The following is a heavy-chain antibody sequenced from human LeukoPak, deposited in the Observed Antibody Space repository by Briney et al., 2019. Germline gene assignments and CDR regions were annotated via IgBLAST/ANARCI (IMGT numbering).Heavy chain of an antibody. Sequence: SETLSLTCTVSGGSISSYYWSWIRQPPGKGLEWIGYIYYSGSTNYNPSLKSRVTISVDTSKNQFSLKLSSVTAADTAVYYCARNYDSSGYPMGYFDYWGQGTLVTASS. CDR2: IYYSGST. CDR1: GGSISSYY. CDR3: ARNYDSSGYPMGYFDY. J-gene: IGHJ4*02. D-gene: IGHD3-22*01. V-gene: IGHV4-59*01.